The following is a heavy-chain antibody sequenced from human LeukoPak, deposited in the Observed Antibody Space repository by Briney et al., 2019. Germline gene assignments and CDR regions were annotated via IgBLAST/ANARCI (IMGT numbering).Heavy chain of an antibody. CDR2: INHSGST. CDR1: GFTFSTFA. Sequence: PGGSLRLSCAASGFTFSTFAMIWVRQPPGKGLEWIGEINHSGSTNYNPSLKSRVTISVDTSKNQFSLKLSSVTAADTAVYYCARHPRWYQLLVWFDPWGQGTLVTVSS. CDR3: ARHPRWYQLLVWFDP. J-gene: IGHJ5*02. D-gene: IGHD2-2*01. V-gene: IGHV4-34*01.